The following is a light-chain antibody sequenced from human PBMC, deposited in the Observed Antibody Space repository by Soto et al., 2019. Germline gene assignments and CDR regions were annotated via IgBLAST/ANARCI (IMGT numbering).Light chain of an antibody. CDR3: QHYNSYSEA. CDR1: QTISSW. J-gene: IGKJ1*01. CDR2: KAS. V-gene: IGKV1-5*03. Sequence: IQMTQSAATLSGSGGDRVTITCGASQTISSWLAWYQQKPGKAPKLLIYKASTLKSGVPSRFSGSGSGTEFTLTISSLQPDDFATYYCQHYNSYSEAFGQGTIVDI.